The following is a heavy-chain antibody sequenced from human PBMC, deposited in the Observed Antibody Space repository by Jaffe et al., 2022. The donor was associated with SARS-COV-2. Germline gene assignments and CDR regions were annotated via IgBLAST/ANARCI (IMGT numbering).Heavy chain of an antibody. CDR1: GFTFSSYA. J-gene: IGHJ4*02. D-gene: IGHD3-9*01. V-gene: IGHV3-23*01. CDR3: AKDNDILTGYYLNQYFDY. CDR2: ISGSGGST. Sequence: EVQLLESGGGLVQPGGSLRLSCAASGFTFSSYAMSWVRQAPGKGLEWVSAISGSGGSTYYADSVKGRFTISRDNSKNTLYLQMNSLRAEDTAVYYCAKDNDILTGYYLNQYFDYWGQGTLVTVSS.